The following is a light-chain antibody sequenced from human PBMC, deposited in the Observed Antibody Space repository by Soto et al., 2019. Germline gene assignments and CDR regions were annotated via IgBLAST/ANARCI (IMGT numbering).Light chain of an antibody. Sequence: DIQMTQSPSSLSASVGDRVTITCRASQRITRYLNWYQKKPGNAPQLLIFAAFTLQSGVPSRFSATGSGTDFNLIISNLQVEDFATYYCQQSYNTPYTFGQGTKLEIK. J-gene: IGKJ2*01. V-gene: IGKV1-39*01. CDR2: AAF. CDR1: QRITRY. CDR3: QQSYNTPYT.